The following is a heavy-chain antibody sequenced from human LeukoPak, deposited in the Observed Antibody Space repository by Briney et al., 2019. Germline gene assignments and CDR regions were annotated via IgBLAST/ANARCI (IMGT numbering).Heavy chain of an antibody. Sequence: SETLSLTCTVSGGSISSGDYYWSWIRQPPGKGLEWIGFIYYSGSTQYNPSLKSRVTISVDTSNNLFSLNLSSVTAADTAVYFCARAEMATLPFDIWGQGTMVTFSS. D-gene: IGHD5-24*01. CDR2: IYYSGST. J-gene: IGHJ3*02. CDR1: GGSISSGDYY. V-gene: IGHV4-30-4*01. CDR3: ARAEMATLPFDI.